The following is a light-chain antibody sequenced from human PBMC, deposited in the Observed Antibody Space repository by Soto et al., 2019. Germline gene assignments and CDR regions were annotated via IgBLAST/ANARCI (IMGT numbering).Light chain of an antibody. CDR3: SSYAGAVV. J-gene: IGLJ2*01. CDR1: SSNVESYNL. Sequence: QSALTQPASVSGSPGQSITISCTRTSSNVESYNLVSWYQHPPGKAPKLIIYEGSERPSGVSNRFSGAQSGHSAPLTISGLQAEDEADYYCSSYAGAVVFGGGTKLTVL. CDR2: EGS. V-gene: IGLV2-23*01.